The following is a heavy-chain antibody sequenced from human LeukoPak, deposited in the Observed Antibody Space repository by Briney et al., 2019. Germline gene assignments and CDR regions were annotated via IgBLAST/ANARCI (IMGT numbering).Heavy chain of an antibody. J-gene: IGHJ3*02. D-gene: IGHD3-10*01. Sequence: PGGSLRLSCAASGFTFSSYWMSWVRQAPGKGLECVANIKQDGSEKYYVDSVKGRFTISRDNAKNSLYLQMNSLRAEDTAVYYCARVLNRLLWFGELPDAFDIWGQGTMVTVSS. CDR1: GFTFSSYW. V-gene: IGHV3-7*01. CDR2: IKQDGSEK. CDR3: ARVLNRLLWFGELPDAFDI.